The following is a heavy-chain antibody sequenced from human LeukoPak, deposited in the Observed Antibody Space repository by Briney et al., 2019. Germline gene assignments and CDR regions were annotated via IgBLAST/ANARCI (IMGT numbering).Heavy chain of an antibody. CDR2: IVPIFGTA. CDR1: GYTFTSYA. V-gene: IGHV1-69*13. J-gene: IGHJ4*02. CDR3: TSQKWLQLYYFDY. Sequence: ASVKVSCKASGYTFTSYAISWVRQAPGQGLEWMGGIVPIFGTANYAQKFQGRVTITADESTSTAYMELNSLTSEDTAVYYCTSQKWLQLYYFDYWGQGTLVTVSS. D-gene: IGHD5-24*01.